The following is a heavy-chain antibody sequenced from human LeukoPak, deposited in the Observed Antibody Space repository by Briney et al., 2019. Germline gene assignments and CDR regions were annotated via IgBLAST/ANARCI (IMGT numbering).Heavy chain of an antibody. J-gene: IGHJ4*02. CDR2: IYQSGST. Sequence: TQTLLCAVSGRPISRGGYSGRWIPRPPGEGLEWTGYIYQSGSTYHNPPLKSRFTISVDRSKNQSSLKLSSVTAADTAVYYWARGRLFGGIEYWGQGTLVTVS. CDR1: GRPISRGGYS. CDR3: ARGRLFGGIEY. D-gene: IGHD3-3*01. V-gene: IGHV4-30-2*01.